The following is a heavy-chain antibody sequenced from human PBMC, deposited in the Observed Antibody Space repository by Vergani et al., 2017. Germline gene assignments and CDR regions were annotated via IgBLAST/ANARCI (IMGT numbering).Heavy chain of an antibody. V-gene: IGHV4-39*01. D-gene: IGHD6-19*01. CDR1: GGSISSSSYY. CDR3: ARGGPIEQWLVDY. J-gene: IGHJ4*02. CDR2: IYYSGST. Sequence: QLQLQESGPGLVKPSETLSLTCTVSGGSISSSSYYWGWIRQPPGKGLEWIGSIYYSGSTYYNPSLKSRVTISVDTSKNQFSLKLSSVTAADTAVYYCARGGPIEQWLVDYWGQGTLVTVSS.